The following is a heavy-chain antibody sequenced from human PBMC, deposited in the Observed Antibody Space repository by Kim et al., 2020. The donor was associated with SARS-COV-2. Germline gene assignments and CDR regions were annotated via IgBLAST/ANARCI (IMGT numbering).Heavy chain of an antibody. CDR3: ASGGTTVTTGGYWYFDL. J-gene: IGHJ2*01. Sequence: LKSRVTISVDTSKNQFSLKLSSVTAADTAVYYCASGGTTVTTGGYWYFDLWGRGTLVTVSS. V-gene: IGHV4-34*01. D-gene: IGHD4-17*01.